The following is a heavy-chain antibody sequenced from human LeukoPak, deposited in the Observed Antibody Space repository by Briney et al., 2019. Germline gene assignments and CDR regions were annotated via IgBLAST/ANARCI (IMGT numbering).Heavy chain of an antibody. CDR1: GFTFSTYS. V-gene: IGHV3-48*04. J-gene: IGHJ4*02. CDR3: AREASQDYFDY. CDR2: ISSSSSTI. Sequence: GGSLRLSCAASGFTFSTYSMNWVRQAPGKELEWVSYISSSSSTIYYADSVKGRFTISRDNAKNTLHVQMNGLRAEDTAVYYCAREASQDYFDYWGQGTLVTVSS.